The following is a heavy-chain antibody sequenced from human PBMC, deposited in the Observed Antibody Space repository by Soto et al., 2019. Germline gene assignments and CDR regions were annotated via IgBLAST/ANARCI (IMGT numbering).Heavy chain of an antibody. CDR1: GFTFTSSA. CDR2: IVVGSGHT. D-gene: IGHD2-15*01. J-gene: IGHJ4*02. CDR3: AADSRYCSGGNCEDY. V-gene: IGHV1-58*02. Sequence: GASVKVSCKASGFTFTSSAMQWVRQAREQRLEWIGWIVVGSGHTNYAQKFQERVTITRDMSTSTAYMELSSLRSEDTAVYYCAADSRYCSGGNCEDYWGQGTLVTVSS.